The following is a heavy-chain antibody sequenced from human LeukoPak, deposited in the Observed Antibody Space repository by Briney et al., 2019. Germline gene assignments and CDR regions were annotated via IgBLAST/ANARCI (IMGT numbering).Heavy chain of an antibody. CDR1: GGTVSSFY. CDR2: IYYSGST. Sequence: SETLSLTSTVYGGTVSSFYWRWIRQPPGKGLEWIGYIYYSGSTNYNPSLKSRVTISVDTSKNQFSLKLSCVTAADTAVYYCARDDYGDYGLDDWGQGTLVTVSS. J-gene: IGHJ4*02. V-gene: IGHV4-59*02. CDR3: ARDDYGDYGLDD. D-gene: IGHD4-17*01.